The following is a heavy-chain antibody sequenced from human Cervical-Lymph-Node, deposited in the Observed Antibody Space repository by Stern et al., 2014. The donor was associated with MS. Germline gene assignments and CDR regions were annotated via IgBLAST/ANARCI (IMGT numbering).Heavy chain of an antibody. CDR2: IIPIFGTA. CDR1: GGTFSSYA. CDR3: ARGRIDSSGWYYYYYGMDV. J-gene: IGHJ6*02. Sequence: QLVQSGAEVKKPGSSVKVSCKASGGTFSSYAISWVRQAPGQGLEWMGGIIPIFGTASYAQKFQGRVTITADESTSTAYMELSSLRSEDTAVYYCARGRIDSSGWYYYYYGMDVWGQGTTVTVSS. D-gene: IGHD6-19*01. V-gene: IGHV1-69*01.